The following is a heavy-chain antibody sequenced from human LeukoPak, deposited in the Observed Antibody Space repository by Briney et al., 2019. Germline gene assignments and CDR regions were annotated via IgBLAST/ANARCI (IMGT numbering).Heavy chain of an antibody. D-gene: IGHD5-12*01. Sequence: GGSLRLSCAASGFTVSSNYMSWVRQAPGKGLGWVSVIYSGGSTYYADSVKGRFTISRDNSKNTLYLQMNSLRAEDTAVYYCAREVGVATTRFDYWGQGTLVTVSS. V-gene: IGHV3-53*01. J-gene: IGHJ4*02. CDR1: GFTVSSNY. CDR2: IYSGGST. CDR3: AREVGVATTRFDY.